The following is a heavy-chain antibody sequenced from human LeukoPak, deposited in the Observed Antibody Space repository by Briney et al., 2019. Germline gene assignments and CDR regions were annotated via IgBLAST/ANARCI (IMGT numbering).Heavy chain of an antibody. Sequence: ASVKVSCKASGYTFTSYAMNWVRQAPGQGLEWMGWISAYNGNTNYAQSLQGRVTTTTDTSTSTVYMEMRSLTSDDTAAYYCARDLDQYNGRFGGFGHDFWGQGTLVTVSS. D-gene: IGHD3-10*01. CDR3: ARDLDQYNGRFGGFGHDF. CDR1: GYTFTSYA. J-gene: IGHJ4*02. CDR2: ISAYNGNT. V-gene: IGHV1-18*01.